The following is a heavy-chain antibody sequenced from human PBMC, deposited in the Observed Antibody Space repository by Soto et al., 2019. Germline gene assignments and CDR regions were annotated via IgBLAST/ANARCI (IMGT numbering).Heavy chain of an antibody. CDR1: GFDFSTYW. V-gene: IGHV3-74*01. J-gene: IGHJ6*02. CDR3: ARRLELPLGASHYYYGMDV. D-gene: IGHD1-7*01. Sequence: LRLSCAASGFDFSTYWIHWVRQAPGKGLEWVSRIDDDGSSTRYADSVKGRSTISRDNAKNTVYLEMNSLSDEDTAVYYCARRLELPLGASHYYYGMDVWGQGTTVTVSS. CDR2: IDDDGSST.